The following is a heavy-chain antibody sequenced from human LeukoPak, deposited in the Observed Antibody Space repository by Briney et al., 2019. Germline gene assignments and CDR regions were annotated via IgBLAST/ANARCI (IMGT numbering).Heavy chain of an antibody. CDR2: IGTAYSAV. V-gene: IGHV3-11*04. J-gene: IGHJ4*02. Sequence: PGGSLRLSCAASGLTFSDHYMGWIRQAPGEGLEWVSYIGTAYSAVYADSVKGRFTISRDNAKNSLSLQMNSLRAEDSAVYYCARTGFWNGYSFDSWGQGTLVTVSS. CDR1: GLTFSDHY. D-gene: IGHD3-3*01. CDR3: ARTGFWNGYSFDS.